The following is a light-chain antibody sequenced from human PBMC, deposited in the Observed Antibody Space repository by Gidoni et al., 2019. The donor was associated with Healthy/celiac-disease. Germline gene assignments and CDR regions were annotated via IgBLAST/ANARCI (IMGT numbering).Light chain of an antibody. V-gene: IGLV2-23*01. Sequence: QSALTQPASVSGSPGQSITISCTGTSSDGGSYNLVSWYQQLPGKAPKLMIYEGSKRPSGVSNRFSGSKSGNTASLTISGLQAEDEADYYCCSYAGSSTCVFGTGTKVTVL. J-gene: IGLJ1*01. CDR1: SSDGGSYNL. CDR3: CSYAGSSTCV. CDR2: EGS.